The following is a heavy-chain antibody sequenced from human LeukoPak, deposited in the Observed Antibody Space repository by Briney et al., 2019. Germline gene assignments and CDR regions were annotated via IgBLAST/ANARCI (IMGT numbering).Heavy chain of an antibody. CDR2: IKEDGSEK. CDR3: ARDRYNSY. V-gene: IGHV3-7*01. D-gene: IGHD5-24*01. J-gene: IGHJ4*02. Sequence: PGGSLRLSCAASGFTFSSYAMHWVRQAPGKGLEWVANIKEDGSEKYYVGSVKGRFTISRDNAKNSVYLQMNSLRADDTAVYYCARDRYNSYWGQGTLVTVSS. CDR1: GFTFSSYA.